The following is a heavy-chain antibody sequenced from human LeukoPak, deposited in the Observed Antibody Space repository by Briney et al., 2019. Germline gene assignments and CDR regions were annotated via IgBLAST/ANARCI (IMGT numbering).Heavy chain of an antibody. D-gene: IGHD7-27*01. Sequence: GGSLRLSCAASGFSFSTSGMHWIRQAPGKGLEWVAFIEFNGGNGGNEYYAGSVKGRFTISRDNSKNTVHLQMNSLRVEDTAMYYCVRDGPHWDLDYWGQGTLVTVSS. V-gene: IGHV3-30*19. CDR1: GFSFSTSG. CDR3: VRDGPHWDLDY. J-gene: IGHJ4*02. CDR2: IEFNGGNG.